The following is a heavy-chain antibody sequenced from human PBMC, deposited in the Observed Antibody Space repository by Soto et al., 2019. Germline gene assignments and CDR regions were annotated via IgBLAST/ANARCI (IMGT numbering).Heavy chain of an antibody. CDR3: ARGRLVYSYGLNWFDP. J-gene: IGHJ5*02. D-gene: IGHD5-18*01. Sequence: QVQLVESGGGLVKPGGSLRLSCAASGFTFSDYYMSWIRQAPGKGLEWVSYISSSSSYTNYADSVKGRFTISRDNAKNSLYLQMNSLRAEDTAVYYCARGRLVYSYGLNWFDPWGQGTLVTVSS. V-gene: IGHV3-11*06. CDR2: ISSSSSYT. CDR1: GFTFSDYY.